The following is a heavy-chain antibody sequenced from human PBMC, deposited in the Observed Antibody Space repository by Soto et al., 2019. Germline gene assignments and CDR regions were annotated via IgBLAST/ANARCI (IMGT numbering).Heavy chain of an antibody. CDR3: ARLSRDFYYYYGMDV. J-gene: IGHJ6*02. Sequence: PXESLKISWKCSGYSFTSYWIGLVRQMPGKGLEWMGIIYPGDSDTRYSPSFQGQVTISADKSISTAYLQWSSLKASDTAMYYCARLSRDFYYYYGMDVWGQGTTVTVSS. CDR2: IYPGDSDT. V-gene: IGHV5-51*01. CDR1: GYSFTSYW.